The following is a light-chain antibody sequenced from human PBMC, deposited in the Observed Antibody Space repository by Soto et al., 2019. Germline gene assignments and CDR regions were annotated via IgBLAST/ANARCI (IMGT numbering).Light chain of an antibody. J-gene: IGKJ4*01. V-gene: IGKV4-1*01. Sequence: DIVMTQSPDSLAVSLGERTTINCKSSQTLLYIFNNNNYLAWYQQKPGQPPKLLIYWASTRESGVPDRFSGSGSGTDFTLTISSLQAEAVAVYYCQQYYSTPITFGGGTKVEIK. CDR3: QQYYSTPIT. CDR2: WAS. CDR1: QTLLYIFNNNNY.